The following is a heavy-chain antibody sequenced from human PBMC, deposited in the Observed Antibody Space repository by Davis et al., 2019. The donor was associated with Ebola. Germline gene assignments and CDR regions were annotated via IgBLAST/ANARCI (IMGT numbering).Heavy chain of an antibody. D-gene: IGHD3-22*01. Sequence: AASVKVSCKVSGDALTELSMHWVRQAPGKGLEWMGAFDPKNAERIYAQKFQGRVTMTEDTSTDTAYMELSSLRSEDTAVYFCASGEDSNVYYLDAFDIWGQGTMVTVSS. CDR3: ASGEDSNVYYLDAFDI. V-gene: IGHV1-24*01. J-gene: IGHJ3*02. CDR1: GDALTELS. CDR2: FDPKNAER.